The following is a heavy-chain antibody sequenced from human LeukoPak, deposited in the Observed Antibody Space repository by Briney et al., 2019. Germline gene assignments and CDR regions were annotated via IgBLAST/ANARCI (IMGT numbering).Heavy chain of an antibody. Sequence: TSETLSLTCAVYGGSFSGYYWSWIRHPPGKGLEWIGEINHSGSTNYNPYLKSRVTISVDTSRNQFSQKLSSGTAADTAVYYCARSRYSSGSIDYWGQGTLVTVSS. J-gene: IGHJ4*02. V-gene: IGHV4-34*01. CDR3: ARSRYSSGSIDY. D-gene: IGHD6-19*01. CDR1: GGSFSGYY. CDR2: INHSGST.